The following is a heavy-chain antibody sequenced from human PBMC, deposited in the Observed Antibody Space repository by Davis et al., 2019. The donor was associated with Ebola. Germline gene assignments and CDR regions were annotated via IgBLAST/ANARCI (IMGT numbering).Heavy chain of an antibody. CDR2: IIPIFGTA. Sequence: SVKVSCKASGGTFSSYAISWVRQAPGQGLEWMGGIIPIFGTANYAQKFQGRVTITADESTSTAYMELSSLRSEDTAVYYCARFPLGYCSGGSCYEQVWFDPWGQGTLVTVSS. V-gene: IGHV1-69*13. CDR3: ARFPLGYCSGGSCYEQVWFDP. CDR1: GGTFSSYA. D-gene: IGHD2-15*01. J-gene: IGHJ5*02.